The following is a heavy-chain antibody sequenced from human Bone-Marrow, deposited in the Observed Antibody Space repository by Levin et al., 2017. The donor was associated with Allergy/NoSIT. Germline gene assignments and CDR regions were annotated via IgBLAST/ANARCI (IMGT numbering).Heavy chain of an antibody. D-gene: IGHD3/OR15-3a*01. V-gene: IGHV3-21*01. Sequence: GGSLRLSCAASGFTFSSYSMNWVRQAPGKGLEWVSSISSSSSYIYYADSVKGRFTISRDNAKNSLYLQMNSLRAEDTAVYYCARDRTGHPFNFDYWGQGTLVTVSS. CDR2: ISSSSSYI. CDR3: ARDRTGHPFNFDY. CDR1: GFTFSSYS. J-gene: IGHJ4*02.